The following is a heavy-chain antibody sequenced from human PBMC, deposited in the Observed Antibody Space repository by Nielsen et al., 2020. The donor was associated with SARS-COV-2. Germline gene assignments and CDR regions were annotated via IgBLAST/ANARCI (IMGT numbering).Heavy chain of an antibody. D-gene: IGHD1-20*01. CDR3: ARDIITGTTGLDY. J-gene: IGHJ4*02. V-gene: IGHV3-21*01. Sequence: GESLKISCAASGFTFSNAWMSWVRQAPGKGLEWVSSISSSSSYIYYADSVKGRFTISRDNAKNSLYLQMNSLRAEDTAVYYCARDIITGTTGLDYWGQGTLVTVSS. CDR1: GFTFSNAW. CDR2: ISSSSSYI.